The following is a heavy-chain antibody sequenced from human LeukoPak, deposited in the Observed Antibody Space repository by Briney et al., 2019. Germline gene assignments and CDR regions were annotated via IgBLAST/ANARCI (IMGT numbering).Heavy chain of an antibody. Sequence: GSLKLPCAASGFTFSSYAMHRVRQAPGKGLGWVAVISYDGSNKYYADSVKGRFTISRDNSKNTLYLQMNSLRAEDTAVYYCARDGYSSSFDYWGQGTLVTVSS. J-gene: IGHJ4*02. CDR1: GFTFSSYA. V-gene: IGHV3-30-3*01. D-gene: IGHD6-6*01. CDR3: ARDGYSSSFDY. CDR2: ISYDGSNK.